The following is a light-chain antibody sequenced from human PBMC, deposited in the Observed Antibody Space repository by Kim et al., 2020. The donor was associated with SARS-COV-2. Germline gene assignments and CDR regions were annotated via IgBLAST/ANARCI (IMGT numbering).Light chain of an antibody. V-gene: IGKV3-11*01. Sequence: LSPGEGATLACRASESVSSYLAWYRQKPGQAPTLLIDDVSNRATGIPARFIGSGSGTDFTLTISSLEPEDFAVYYCQQRNTWPITFGQGTRLEIK. CDR2: DVS. CDR3: QQRNTWPIT. J-gene: IGKJ5*01. CDR1: ESVSSY.